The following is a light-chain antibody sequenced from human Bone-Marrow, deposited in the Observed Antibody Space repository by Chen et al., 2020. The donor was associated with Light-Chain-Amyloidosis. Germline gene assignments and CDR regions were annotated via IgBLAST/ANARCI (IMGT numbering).Light chain of an antibody. CDR3: AAWDGSLSGYV. J-gene: IGLJ1*01. Sequence: QSVLTQPPSVSGIPGQTVTISCSGSRSNIESHYVHWYQQLPGTAPRLLIYRNNQRPSGVPARFSGAKSGTSAFLAISGLRSEDEADYYCAAWDGSLSGYVFGTGTKVIVL. CDR2: RNN. CDR1: RSNIESHY. V-gene: IGLV1-47*01.